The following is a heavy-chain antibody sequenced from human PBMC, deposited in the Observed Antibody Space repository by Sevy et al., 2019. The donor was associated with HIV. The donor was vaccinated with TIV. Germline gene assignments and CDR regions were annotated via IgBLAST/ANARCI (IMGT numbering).Heavy chain of an antibody. CDR3: AVTKDYYGSSGYPFDY. V-gene: IGHV1-24*01. Sequence: ASVKVSCKVSGYTLTQFSMHWVRQAPGKGLEWMATFDPEEDETIYAQRLQGRVTMTEDTSTDTAYMELSSLRSDDTAVYYCAVTKDYYGSSGYPFDYWGQGSLVTVSS. CDR2: FDPEEDET. D-gene: IGHD3-22*01. CDR1: GYTLTQFS. J-gene: IGHJ4*02.